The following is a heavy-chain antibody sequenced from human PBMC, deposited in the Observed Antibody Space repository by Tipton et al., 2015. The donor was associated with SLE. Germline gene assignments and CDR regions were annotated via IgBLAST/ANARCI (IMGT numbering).Heavy chain of an antibody. CDR3: ARGHSGYNFYYDY. D-gene: IGHD5-12*01. J-gene: IGHJ4*02. V-gene: IGHV1-46*01. Sequence: QLVQSGAEVKKPGASVKVSCKASGYTFTGYYIHWVRQAPGQGLEWMGIANPTGGSATSAQRFQGRVTMTSDTSTSTVYLELSSLRSEDTAVYYCARGHSGYNFYYDYWGQGTLVTVSS. CDR2: ANPTGGSA. CDR1: GYTFTGYY.